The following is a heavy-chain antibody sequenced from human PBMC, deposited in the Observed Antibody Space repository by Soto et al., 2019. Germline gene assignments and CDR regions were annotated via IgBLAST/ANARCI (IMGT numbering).Heavy chain of an antibody. J-gene: IGHJ4*02. Sequence: EVQLLESGGALIQPTGSLRLSCSASGFNFTNHVINWVRQAPGKGLEWVSSISNSDDVGFYADSVRGRFIVSSDISTNSVFLQMNFLRVEATAIYYCAKTVGATKVEDYWGQGTLVTVSS. CDR2: ISNSDDVG. CDR3: AKTVGATKVEDY. D-gene: IGHD1-26*01. V-gene: IGHV3-23*01. CDR1: GFNFTNHV.